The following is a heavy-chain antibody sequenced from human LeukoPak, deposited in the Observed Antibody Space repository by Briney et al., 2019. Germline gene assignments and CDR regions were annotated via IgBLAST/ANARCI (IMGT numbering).Heavy chain of an antibody. CDR2: MNPNSGNT. D-gene: IGHD3-22*01. V-gene: IGHV1-8*03. Sequence: ASVKVSCKASGYTFTSYDINWVRQATGQGLEWMGWMNPNSGNTGYAQKFQGRVTITRNTSISTAYMELSSLRSEDTAVYYCARSSGHYDSSGYYYDEYYFDYWGQGTLVTVSS. CDR3: ARSSGHYDSSGYYYDEYYFDY. J-gene: IGHJ4*02. CDR1: GYTFTSYD.